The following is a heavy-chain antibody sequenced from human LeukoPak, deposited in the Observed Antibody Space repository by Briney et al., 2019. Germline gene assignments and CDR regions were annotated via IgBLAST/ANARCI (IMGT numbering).Heavy chain of an antibody. J-gene: IGHJ4*02. CDR1: GFTFSSYS. CDR3: AKDRIRYYYGSGSHYIYGGFDY. Sequence: GGSLRLSCAASGFTFSSYSMNWVRQAPGKGLEWVSSISSSSSYIYYADSVKGRFTISRDNAKNSLHLQMNSLRAEDTAVYYCAKDRIRYYYGSGSHYIYGGFDYWGQGTLVTVSS. CDR2: ISSSSSYI. D-gene: IGHD3-10*01. V-gene: IGHV3-21*04.